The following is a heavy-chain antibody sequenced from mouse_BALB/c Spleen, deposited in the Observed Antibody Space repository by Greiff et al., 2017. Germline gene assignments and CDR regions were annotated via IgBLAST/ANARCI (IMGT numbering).Heavy chain of an antibody. J-gene: IGHJ4*01. V-gene: IGHV3-2*02. CDR2: ISYSGST. D-gene: IGHD2-4*01. Sequence: VQLKQSGPGLVKPSQSLSLTCTVTGYSITSDYAWNWIRQFPGNKLEWMGYISYSGSTSYNPSLKSRISITRDTSKNQFFLQLNSVTTEDTATYYCARSYYDLYYAMDYWGQGTSVTVSS. CDR3: ARSYYDLYYAMDY. CDR1: GYSITSDYA.